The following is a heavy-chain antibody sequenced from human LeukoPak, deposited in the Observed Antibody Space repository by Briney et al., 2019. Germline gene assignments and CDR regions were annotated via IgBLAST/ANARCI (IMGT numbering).Heavy chain of an antibody. D-gene: IGHD3-22*01. CDR2: IYYSGST. J-gene: IGHJ4*02. V-gene: IGHV4-61*01. CDR3: ARDSSGYYGY. Sequence: SETLSLTCTVSSGSISSDTYYWSWIRQPPGKGLEWIGYIYYSGSTNYNPSLKSRVTISVDTSKNQFSLKLSSVTAADTAVYYCARDSSGYYGYWGQGTLVTVSS. CDR1: SGSISSDTYY.